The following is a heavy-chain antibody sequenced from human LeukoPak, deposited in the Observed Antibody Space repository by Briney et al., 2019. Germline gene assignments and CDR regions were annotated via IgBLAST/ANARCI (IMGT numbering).Heavy chain of an antibody. CDR3: ASEGRYYDFGSGSYFDY. CDR1: GGSISSSNYY. V-gene: IGHV4-39*07. D-gene: IGHD3-10*01. CDR2: IYYSGST. Sequence: PSETLSLTCTVSGGSISSSNYYWGWIRQPPGKGLEWIGSIYYSGSTYYNPSLKSRVTMSIDTSKNQFSLKLSSVTAADTAVYYCASEGRYYDFGSGSYFDYWGQGTLVTVSS. J-gene: IGHJ4*02.